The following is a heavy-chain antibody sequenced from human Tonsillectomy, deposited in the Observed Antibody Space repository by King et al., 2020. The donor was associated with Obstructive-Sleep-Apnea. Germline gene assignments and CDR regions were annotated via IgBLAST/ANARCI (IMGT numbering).Heavy chain of an antibody. D-gene: IGHD6-19*01. CDR1: GFTFYEYA. V-gene: IGHV3-9*01. J-gene: IGHJ4*02. CDR3: AKDIGAVAGGYFDY. CDR2: IRWNSGSI. Sequence: VQLVESGGGLVQPGRSLRLSCAASGFTFYEYAMHWVRQAPGKGLEWGSGIRWNSGSIGYEDSVKGRFTISRDNAKNSLYLQMNSLRAEDTALYYCAKDIGAVAGGYFDYWGQGTLVTVSS.